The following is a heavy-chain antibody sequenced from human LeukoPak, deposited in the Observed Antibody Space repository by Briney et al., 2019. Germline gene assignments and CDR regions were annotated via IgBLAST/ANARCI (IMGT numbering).Heavy chain of an antibody. CDR1: GGSVTSSNYY. D-gene: IGHD6-19*01. J-gene: IGHJ4*02. CDR2: IYSSGNT. CDR3: ARYEAVAGVFDY. V-gene: IGHV4-39*07. Sequence: PSETLSLTCSVSGGSVTSSNYYWDWVRQPPGKGLEWIGSIYSSGNTYYNPSLESRVTISVDTSKNQFSLKLSSVTAADTAVYYCARYEAVAGVFDYWGQGTLVTVSS.